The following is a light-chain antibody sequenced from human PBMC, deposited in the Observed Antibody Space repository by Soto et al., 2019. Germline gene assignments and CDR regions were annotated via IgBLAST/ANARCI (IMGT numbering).Light chain of an antibody. J-gene: IGLJ1*01. CDR3: CSYAGTRTSWV. CDR2: EGT. CDR1: SSDVGTFNL. V-gene: IGLV2-23*01. Sequence: QSALTQPASVSGFLGQSITMSCTGSSSDVGTFNLVSWFQQHPGKAPKLLIFEGTKRPSGVSDRFSGSKSGNTASLTISGVQAEDEGDYHCCSYAGTRTSWVFGTGTKLTVL.